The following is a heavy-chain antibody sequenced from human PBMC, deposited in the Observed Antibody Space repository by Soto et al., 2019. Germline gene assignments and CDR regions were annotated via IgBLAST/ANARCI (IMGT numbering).Heavy chain of an antibody. CDR2: IYPGDSDT. V-gene: IGHV5-51*01. Sequence: GESLKISCKGSGYSFTSYWIGWVRQMPGEGLEWMGIIYPGDSDTRYSPSFQGQVTISADKSISTAYLQWSSLKSSDTAMYYCARHLDIAAADGDYYGMDVWGQGTTVTVSS. CDR3: ARHLDIAAADGDYYGMDV. J-gene: IGHJ6*02. CDR1: GYSFTSYW. D-gene: IGHD6-13*01.